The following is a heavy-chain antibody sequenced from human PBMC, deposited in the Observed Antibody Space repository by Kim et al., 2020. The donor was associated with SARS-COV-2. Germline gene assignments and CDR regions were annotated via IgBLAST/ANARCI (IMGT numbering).Heavy chain of an antibody. CDR2: T. V-gene: IGHV4-30-2*04. Sequence: TYYTPSLKSRVTISVDTSKNPFSLKLSSVTAADTAEYYCARDGGTTSFGIWGQGTMVTVSS. CDR3: ARDGGTTSFGI. D-gene: IGHD1-26*01. J-gene: IGHJ3*02.